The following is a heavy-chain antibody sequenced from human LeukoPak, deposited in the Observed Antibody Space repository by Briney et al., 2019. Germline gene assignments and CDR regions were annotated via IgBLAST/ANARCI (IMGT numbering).Heavy chain of an antibody. V-gene: IGHV1-69*04. CDR3: ARDGGIAVADPFDY. J-gene: IGHJ4*02. Sequence: GASVKVSSKASGGTFSSYAISWVRQAPGQGLEWMGRIIPILGIANYAQKFQGRVTITADKSTSTAYMELSSLRSEDTAVYYCARDGGIAVADPFDYWGQGTLVTVSS. D-gene: IGHD6-19*01. CDR1: GGTFSSYA. CDR2: IIPILGIA.